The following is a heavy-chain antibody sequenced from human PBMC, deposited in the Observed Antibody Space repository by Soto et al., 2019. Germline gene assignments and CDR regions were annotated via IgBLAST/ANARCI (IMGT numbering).Heavy chain of an antibody. CDR1: GGTFSSYA. CDR2: IIPLFGTA. Sequence: QVQLVQSGAEVKKPGASVKVSCKASGGTFSSYAISWVRQAPGHGLEWMGGIIPLFGTANYAQKFQGRVTITADKSRSTAYMELSSLRSEDTAVYYCARTPRRYYGMDVWGQGTTVTVSS. J-gene: IGHJ6*02. V-gene: IGHV1-69*14. CDR3: ARTPRRYYGMDV.